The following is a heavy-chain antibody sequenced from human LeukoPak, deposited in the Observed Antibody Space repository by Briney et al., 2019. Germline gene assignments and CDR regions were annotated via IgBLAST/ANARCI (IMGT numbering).Heavy chain of an antibody. CDR2: IYTSGST. J-gene: IGHJ4*02. CDR3: ARVAVAGLDY. V-gene: IGHV4-61*02. Sequence: SSETLSLTCTVSGGSINSGSYYWSWIRQPAGEGLEWIGRIYTSGSTNYNPSLKSRVTISLDTSKNQFSLKLSSVTAADTAVYYCARVAVAGLDYWGQGTLVTVSS. CDR1: GGSINSGSYY. D-gene: IGHD6-19*01.